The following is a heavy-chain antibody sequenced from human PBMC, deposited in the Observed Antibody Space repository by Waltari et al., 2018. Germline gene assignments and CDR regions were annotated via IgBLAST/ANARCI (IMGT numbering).Heavy chain of an antibody. V-gene: IGHV4-30-4*08. CDR2: IYYSGST. CDR1: GGSISSGDYY. J-gene: IGHJ5*02. D-gene: IGHD1-1*01. Sequence: QVQLQESGPGLVKPSQTLSLTCTVSGGSISSGDYYWRWIRQPPGKGLEWIGYIYYSGSTYYNPSLKSRVTISVDTSKNQFSLKLSSVTAADTAVYYCARERPGTTGWFDPWGQGTLVTVSS. CDR3: ARERPGTTGWFDP.